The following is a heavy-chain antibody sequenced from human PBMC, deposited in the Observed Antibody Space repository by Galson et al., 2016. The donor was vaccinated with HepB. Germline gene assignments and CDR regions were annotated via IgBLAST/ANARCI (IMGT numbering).Heavy chain of an antibody. V-gene: IGHV6-1*01. CDR1: GDSVSSNSAA. Sequence: CAISGDSVSSNSAAWNGIRQSPSRGLEWLGRTFYRSKWHYEYDVSVQSRISINSDTSKNQFSLQLNSVSPENTAVYYCARDWEPETLEISDIWGQGTLVTVSS. J-gene: IGHJ4*02. CDR3: ARDWEPETLEISDI. D-gene: IGHD1-26*01. CDR2: TFYRSKWHY.